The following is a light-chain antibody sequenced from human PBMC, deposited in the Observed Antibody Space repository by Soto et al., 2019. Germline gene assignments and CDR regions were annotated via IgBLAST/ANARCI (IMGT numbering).Light chain of an antibody. V-gene: IGLV2-23*03. CDR2: EGT. J-gene: IGLJ3*02. CDR1: SSDFGGYNV. CDR3: CSYADTITFWVV. Sequence: QSVLTQPASVSGSPGQSITISCSGTSSDFGGYNVVSWYQQHPGKAPKLIIYEGTKRPSGVSNRFSGSKSGNAASLTISGLQTEDEADYYCCSYADTITFWVVFGGGTKVTVL.